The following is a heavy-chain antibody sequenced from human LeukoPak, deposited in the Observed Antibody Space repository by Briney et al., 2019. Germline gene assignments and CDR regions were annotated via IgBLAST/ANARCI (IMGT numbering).Heavy chain of an antibody. J-gene: IGHJ4*02. Sequence: SETLSLTCAVYGGSFSGYYWSWIRQPPGKGLEWIGEINHSGSTNYNPSLKSRVTISVDTSKKQFSLKLSSVTAADTAVYYCARAGWVKRWLPVRGVYFDYWGQGTLVTVSS. V-gene: IGHV4-34*01. D-gene: IGHD5-24*01. CDR3: ARAGWVKRWLPVRGVYFDY. CDR1: GGSFSGYY. CDR2: INHSGST.